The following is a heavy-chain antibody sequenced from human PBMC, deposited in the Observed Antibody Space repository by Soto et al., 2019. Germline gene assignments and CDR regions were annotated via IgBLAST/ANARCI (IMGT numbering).Heavy chain of an antibody. D-gene: IGHD2-2*01. CDR1: GSTFRNYG. CDR3: ARDESAGSSIRY. Sequence: EVQVMEAGGGLVKPGGSLRLSCTASGSTFRNYGMNWVRQAPGKGLEWVSSSDESGNYIYYADSVQGRFTMSRDNAKNSLYLQMNSLTAADTATYFCARDESAGSSIRYWGQGTLVTVSS. V-gene: IGHV3-21*01. J-gene: IGHJ4*02. CDR2: SDESGNYI.